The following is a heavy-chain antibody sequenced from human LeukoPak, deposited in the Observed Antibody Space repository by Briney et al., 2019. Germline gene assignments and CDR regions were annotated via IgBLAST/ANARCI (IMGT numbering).Heavy chain of an antibody. CDR2: IYYSGST. CDR1: GGSISSGDYY. J-gene: IGHJ3*02. D-gene: IGHD1-14*01. V-gene: IGHV4-30-4*01. Sequence: SETLSLTCTVSGGSISSGDYYWSWIRQPPGKGLEWIGYIYYSGSTYYNPSLKSRVTISVDTSKNQFSLKLSSVTAADTAVYYCARGSSHGTIRAFDIWGQGTMVTVSS. CDR3: ARGSSHGTIRAFDI.